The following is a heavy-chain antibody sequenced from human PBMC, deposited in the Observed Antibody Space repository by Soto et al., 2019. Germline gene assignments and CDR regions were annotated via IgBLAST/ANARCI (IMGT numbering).Heavy chain of an antibody. CDR3: VRSGDNYNLLDY. CDR2: SSNSGSFT. V-gene: IGHV3-11*06. CDR1: GFTFSDHY. J-gene: IGHJ4*02. Sequence: GGSLRLSCAASGFTFSDHYMSWIRQAPGKGLEWIGYSSNSGSFTRYADSVKGRFSISRDNAKNSLYLQINSLRGDDTAIYYCVRSGDNYNLLDYWGEGT. D-gene: IGHD1-1*01.